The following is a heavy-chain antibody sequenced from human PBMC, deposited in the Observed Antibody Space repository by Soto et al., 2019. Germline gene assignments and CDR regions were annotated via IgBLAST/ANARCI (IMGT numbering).Heavy chain of an antibody. Sequence: QVQLVQSGAEVKKPGSSVKVSCKASGASFNKYALSWVRQAPGQGLEWMGGIIPLLGTANYAQKFQGRVTITADESTSTAYMELRSLRSEDTAVYYCARGNEYCSSTSCYIEVGMDVWGQGTTVTVSS. CDR3: ARGNEYCSSTSCYIEVGMDV. J-gene: IGHJ6*02. D-gene: IGHD2-2*01. CDR2: IIPLLGTA. CDR1: GASFNKYA. V-gene: IGHV1-69*01.